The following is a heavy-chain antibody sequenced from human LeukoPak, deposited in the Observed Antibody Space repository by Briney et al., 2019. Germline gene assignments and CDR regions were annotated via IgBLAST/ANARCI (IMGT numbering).Heavy chain of an antibody. CDR1: VASISSYY. CDR3: AGQQTDYGDYVY. J-gene: IGHJ4*02. D-gene: IGHD4-17*01. CDR2: IYYSGST. Sequence: PSETLSLTCTVSVASISSYYWSWIRQPPGKGLEWIGYIYYSGSTNYNPSLKSRVTISVDTSKSQFSLKLSSVTAADTAVYFCAGQQTDYGDYVYWGQGTLVTVSS. V-gene: IGHV4-59*01.